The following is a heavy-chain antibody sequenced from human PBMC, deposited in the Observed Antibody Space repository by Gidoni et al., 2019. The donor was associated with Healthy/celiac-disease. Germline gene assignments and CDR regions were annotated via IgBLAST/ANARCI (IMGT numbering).Heavy chain of an antibody. CDR1: GGSISSGSYY. Sequence: QVQLQESGPGLVKPSQTLSLTCTVSGGSISSGSYYWSWIRQPAGKGLEWIGRIYTSGSTNYNPSLKSRVTISVDTSKNQFSLKRSSVTAADTAVYYCARGPHYDFWSGYSRADYNWFDPWGQGTLVTVSS. CDR3: ARGPHYDFWSGYSRADYNWFDP. CDR2: IYTSGST. D-gene: IGHD3-3*01. J-gene: IGHJ5*02. V-gene: IGHV4-61*02.